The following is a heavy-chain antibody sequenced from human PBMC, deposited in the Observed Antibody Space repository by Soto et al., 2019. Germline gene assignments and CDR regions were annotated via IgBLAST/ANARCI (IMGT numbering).Heavy chain of an antibody. D-gene: IGHD3-3*01. V-gene: IGHV1-46*01. CDR3: ASSVLITFFGGADVFDI. CDR2: ISPSGGTT. Sequence: ASVKVSCKASGYTLTSYYMHWVRQAPGQGPEWMGMISPSGGTTNYAQKFQGRVTMTTDTSTSTAYMELRSLRSDDTAVYYCASSVLITFFGGADVFDIWGQGSWVTV. CDR1: GYTLTSYY. J-gene: IGHJ3*02.